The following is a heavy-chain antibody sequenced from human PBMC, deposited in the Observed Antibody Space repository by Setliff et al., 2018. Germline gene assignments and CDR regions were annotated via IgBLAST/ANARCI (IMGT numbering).Heavy chain of an antibody. CDR2: IYYSGST. D-gene: IGHD3-22*01. Sequence: PSETLSLTCTVSGGSISSHYWSWIRQPPGKGLEWIGSIYYSGSTNYNPSLKSRVTISVDTSKNQFSLELTSVTAADTAVYYCARVDYDSSDYPVFDYWGQGTLVTVSS. CDR1: GGSISSHY. J-gene: IGHJ4*02. CDR3: ARVDYDSSDYPVFDY. V-gene: IGHV4-59*11.